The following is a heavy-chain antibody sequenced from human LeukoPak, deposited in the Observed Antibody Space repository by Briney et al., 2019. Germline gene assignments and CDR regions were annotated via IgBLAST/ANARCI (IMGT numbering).Heavy chain of an antibody. V-gene: IGHV3-74*01. CDR3: ARDPETSGHDAFDI. D-gene: IGHD5-12*01. CDR2: MNGDGGST. J-gene: IGHJ3*02. CDR1: GFTLRSYW. Sequence: GGSLRLSCAASGFTLRSYWMHWVRQDPENGLVWVSHMNGDGGSTTYADSVKGRFTISRDNAKNTLYLQMNSLKAEDTAVYYCARDPETSGHDAFDIWGQGTMVTVSS.